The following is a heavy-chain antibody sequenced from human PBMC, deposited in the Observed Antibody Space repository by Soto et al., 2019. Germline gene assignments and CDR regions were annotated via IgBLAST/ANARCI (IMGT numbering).Heavy chain of an antibody. J-gene: IGHJ5*02. CDR2: ISYDGSNK. CDR1: GFTFSSYA. V-gene: IGHV3-30-3*01. Sequence: PGGSLRLSCAASGFTFSSYAMHWVRQAPGKGLEWVAVISYDGSNKYYADTVKGRFTISRDNSKNTLYLQMNSLRADDTAVYYCARVRDSSWYEFDPWGQGTLVTVSS. D-gene: IGHD6-13*01. CDR3: ARVRDSSWYEFDP.